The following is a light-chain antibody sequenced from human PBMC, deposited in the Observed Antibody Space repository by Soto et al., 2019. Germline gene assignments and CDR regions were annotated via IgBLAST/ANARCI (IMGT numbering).Light chain of an antibody. V-gene: IGLV2-14*01. CDR1: SSDVGGYNY. Sequence: QSVLTQPASVSGSPGQSITISCTGTSSDVGGYNYVSWYQQRPVKAPKLMIYDVTNRPSGVSGRFSGSKSGNTASLTISGLQAEDEADYYCSSYTSSSTPYVFGTGTKVTVL. CDR3: SSYTSSSTPYV. J-gene: IGLJ1*01. CDR2: DVT.